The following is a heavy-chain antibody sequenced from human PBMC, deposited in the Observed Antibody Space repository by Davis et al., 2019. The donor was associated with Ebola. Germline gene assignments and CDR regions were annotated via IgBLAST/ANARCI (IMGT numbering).Heavy chain of an antibody. D-gene: IGHD6-19*01. CDR2: IYSGGST. CDR1: GFTVSSNY. CDR3: AKDRYSSGWDYFDY. V-gene: IGHV3-53*01. J-gene: IGHJ4*02. Sequence: GGSLRLSCAASGFTVSSNYMSWVRQAPGKGLEWVSVIYSGGSTYYADSVKGRFTISRDNSKNTLYLQMNSLRAEDTAVYYCAKDRYSSGWDYFDYWGQGTLVTVSS.